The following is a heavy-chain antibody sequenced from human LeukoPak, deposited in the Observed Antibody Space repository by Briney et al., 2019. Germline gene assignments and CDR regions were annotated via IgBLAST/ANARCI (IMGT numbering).Heavy chain of an antibody. CDR2: IYYSGST. Sequence: SETLSLTCTVSSGSISTSNYYWGWVRQPPGKALEWIGYIYYSGSTNYNPPPKSRVTISVDTSKNQFSLKLSSVTAADTAVYYCAKDDVGLGIIAQFDYWGQGTLVTVSS. D-gene: IGHD1-14*01. CDR3: AKDDVGLGIIAQFDY. V-gene: IGHV4-61*01. J-gene: IGHJ4*02. CDR1: SGSISTSNYY.